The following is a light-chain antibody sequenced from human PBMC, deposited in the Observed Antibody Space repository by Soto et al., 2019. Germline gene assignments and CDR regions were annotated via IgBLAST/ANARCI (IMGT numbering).Light chain of an antibody. CDR1: QGVRSY. V-gene: IGKV1-9*01. CDR2: GAS. Sequence: IQLTQSPSSLSASVGVRVTITCRASQGVRSYLACFQQRPGKAPKLLIFGASTLQNGVPSRFSGGGFGEEFTLTITSLQPEDFATYYCQQTNTFPLTFGGGTKVDIK. CDR3: QQTNTFPLT. J-gene: IGKJ4*01.